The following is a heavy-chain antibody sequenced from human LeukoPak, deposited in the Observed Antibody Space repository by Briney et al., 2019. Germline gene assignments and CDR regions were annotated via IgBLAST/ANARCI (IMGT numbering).Heavy chain of an antibody. CDR1: GYTFTSYG. CDR2: ISAYNGNT. Sequence: GASVKVSCKASGYTFTSYGISWVRQAPGQGLEWMGWISAYNGNTNYAQKLQGRVTMTTDTSTSTAYMELRSLRSDDTAVYYCARAQPDYGDYEVYYYYYMDVWGKGTTVTISS. V-gene: IGHV1-18*01. J-gene: IGHJ6*03. CDR3: ARAQPDYGDYEVYYYYYMDV. D-gene: IGHD4-17*01.